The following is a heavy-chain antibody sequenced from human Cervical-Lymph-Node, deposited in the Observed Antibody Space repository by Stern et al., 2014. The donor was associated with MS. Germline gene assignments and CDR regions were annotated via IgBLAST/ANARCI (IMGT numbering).Heavy chain of an antibody. D-gene: IGHD3-22*01. Sequence: EVQLVESGAEVKKPGESLKISCRPSGYTFSNFWIGWVRQMPGKGLEWMGVIYPADPDTTYSPSFQGQVTISADESISTAYLQWRSLKASDTAMYYCVRRRDSAGYDTFDLWGQGTMLIVSS. CDR2: IYPADPDT. J-gene: IGHJ3*01. CDR3: VRRRDSAGYDTFDL. CDR1: GYTFSNFW. V-gene: IGHV5-51*01.